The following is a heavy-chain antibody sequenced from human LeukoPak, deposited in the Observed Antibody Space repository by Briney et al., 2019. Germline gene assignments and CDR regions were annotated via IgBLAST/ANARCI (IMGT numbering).Heavy chain of an antibody. J-gene: IGHJ4*02. V-gene: IGHV3-9*01. D-gene: IGHD6-19*01. CDR1: GFTFDDYA. CDR2: ISWNSGSI. Sequence: PGRSLRLSCGASGFTFDDYAMHWVRQAPGKVLEWVSGISWNSGSIGYADSVKGRFTISRDNAKNSLYLQMNSLRAEDTALYYCAKDMADYSSGWHDYWGQGTLVTVSS. CDR3: AKDMADYSSGWHDY.